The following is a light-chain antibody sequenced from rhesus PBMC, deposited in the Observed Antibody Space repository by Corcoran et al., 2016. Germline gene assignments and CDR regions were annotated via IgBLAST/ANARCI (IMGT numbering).Light chain of an antibody. CDR1: QGIASY. CDR3: PQYYGLPA. V-gene: IGKV1-25*01. Sequence: DIQMTQSPSSVSASVGDRVTITCRASQGIASYLAWYQQKPGKAPNLLLFYATTLQSGVPSRFSGSGSGTEFPLTLSSLQPGDIATYFCPQYYGLPAFGGGTKVEIK. CDR2: YAT. J-gene: IGKJ4*01.